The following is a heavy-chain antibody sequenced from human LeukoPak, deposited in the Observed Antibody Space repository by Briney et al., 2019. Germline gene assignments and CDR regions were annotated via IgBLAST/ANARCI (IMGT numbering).Heavy chain of an antibody. J-gene: IGHJ4*02. D-gene: IGHD5-18*01. CDR2: IRYDGSNK. CDR1: RFTFRSYG. CDR3: AKVYTALARDFDY. Sequence: GGSLRLSCAASRFTFRSYGMHWVRQAPGKGLEWVAFIRYDGSNKYYADSVKGRFTISRDNLKNTVYLQMKSLRAEDTAVYYCAKVYTALARDFDYWGQGTLVTVSS. V-gene: IGHV3-30*02.